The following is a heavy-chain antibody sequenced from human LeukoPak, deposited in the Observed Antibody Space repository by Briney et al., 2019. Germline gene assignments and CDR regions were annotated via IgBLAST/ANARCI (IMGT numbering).Heavy chain of an antibody. CDR3: AREEITVAGTGAFDS. V-gene: IGHV1-3*01. D-gene: IGHD6-19*01. CDR2: INAGNGKT. Sequence: ASVKVSCTASGYTFTNYGMHWVRQAPGQGLEWMGWINAGNGKTTYSQKFQGRVIITRDTSATTAYMELSSLRSEDTAVYFCAREEITVAGTGAFDSWGQGALVTVSP. J-gene: IGHJ4*02. CDR1: GYTFTNYG.